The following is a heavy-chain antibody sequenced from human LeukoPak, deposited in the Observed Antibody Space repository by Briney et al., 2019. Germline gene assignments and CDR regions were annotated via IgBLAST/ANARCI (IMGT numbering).Heavy chain of an antibody. J-gene: IGHJ4*02. D-gene: IGHD4-11*01. CDR2: INIYNGHT. CDR1: GYTFISYG. Sequence: ASVNVSCKASGYTFISYGISWVRQAPGQGLEWMGWINIYNGHTNYAQKFQGRVTMTTDTSTSTAYMELRSLRSDDTAMFFCARVYSDYISYLDFWGQGTLVTVSS. V-gene: IGHV1-18*01. CDR3: ARVYSDYISYLDF.